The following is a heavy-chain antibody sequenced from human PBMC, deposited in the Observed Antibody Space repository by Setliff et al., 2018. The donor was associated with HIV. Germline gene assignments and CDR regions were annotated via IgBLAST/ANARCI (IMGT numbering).Heavy chain of an antibody. CDR3: AKDAVTMVRGHYYYMDV. V-gene: IGHV3-30*18. D-gene: IGHD3-10*01. Sequence: GSLRLSCAASGFTFNSYWMHWVRQAPGKGLEWVAVISFDGSSKYYADSVKGRFTISRDNSKNTLYLQMNSLRAEDTALYYCAKDAVTMVRGHYYYMDVWGKGTTVTVSS. CDR1: GFTFNSYW. J-gene: IGHJ6*03. CDR2: ISFDGSSK.